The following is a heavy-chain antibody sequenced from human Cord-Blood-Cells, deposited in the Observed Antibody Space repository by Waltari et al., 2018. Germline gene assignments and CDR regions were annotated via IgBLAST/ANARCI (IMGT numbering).Heavy chain of an antibody. D-gene: IGHD1-20*01. CDR2: FSGSGGRT. CDR1: GFTFSSYV. CDR3: AKGGYNWNYYYYYYMDV. Sequence: EVQLLESGGGLVQPGGSLRLSCAASGFTFSSYVMSWVRQAPGKGLEWVSAFSGSGGRTDYADSVKGRFTISRDNSKNTLYLQMNSLRAEDTAVYYCAKGGYNWNYYYYYYMDVWGKGTTVTVSS. V-gene: IGHV3-23*01. J-gene: IGHJ6*03.